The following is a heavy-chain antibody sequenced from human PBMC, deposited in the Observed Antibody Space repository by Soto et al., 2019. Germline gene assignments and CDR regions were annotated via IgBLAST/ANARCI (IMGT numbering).Heavy chain of an antibody. D-gene: IGHD2-21*01. CDR2: IYYSGTT. V-gene: IGHV4-31*03. CDR1: GGSISNGGYY. CDR3: ARADLFNYFYGMDL. Sequence: QVQLQESGPGLLKPSQTLSLTCTVSGGSISNGGYYWSWIRQQPGKGLEWIGNIYYSGTTIYNPSLTRRLTMSVGASKKQFPLKLSSVTAAVGAVYYAARADLFNYFYGMDLWGQGTTVTVSS. J-gene: IGHJ6*02.